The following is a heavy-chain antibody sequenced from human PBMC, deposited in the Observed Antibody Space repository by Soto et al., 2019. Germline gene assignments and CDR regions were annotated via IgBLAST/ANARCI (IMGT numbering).Heavy chain of an antibody. CDR1: GDSFSSHSAA. J-gene: IGHJ4*02. D-gene: IGHD2-15*01. CDR3: ARDDHCSGGSCYNLADY. Sequence: PSQTLSLTCDISGDSFSSHSAAWNWIRQSPSRGLEWLGRTYYRSKWYNDYAVFVKSRIIINPDTSKNQFSLQLNSVTPEDTAVYYCARDDHCSGGSCYNLADYWGQGTLVTVSS. CDR2: TYYRSKWYN. V-gene: IGHV6-1*01.